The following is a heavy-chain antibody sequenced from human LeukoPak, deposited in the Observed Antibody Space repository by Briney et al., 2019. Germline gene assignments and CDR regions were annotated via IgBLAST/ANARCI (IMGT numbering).Heavy chain of an antibody. J-gene: IGHJ4*02. D-gene: IGHD5-18*01. Sequence: GGSLRLSCAASAFTFSSYGIHWVRQTPGKGLEWVAVISYDGSDKYYADSVKGRFTISRDNSENTLYLQMNSLRTEDTAVYYCAKPYSYGSYYFDYWGQGTLVTVSS. CDR3: AKPYSYGSYYFDY. V-gene: IGHV3-30*18. CDR1: AFTFSSYG. CDR2: ISYDGSDK.